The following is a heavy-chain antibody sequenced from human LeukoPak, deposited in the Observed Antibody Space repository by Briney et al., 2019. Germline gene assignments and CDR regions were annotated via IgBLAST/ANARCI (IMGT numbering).Heavy chain of an antibody. J-gene: IGHJ1*01. CDR1: GFTFSIYA. CDR3: AGDRRYDSNGYFQH. D-gene: IGHD3-22*01. Sequence: QPGGSLRLSCAASGFTFSIYAMSWVRQAPGKGLEWVSAISGSGGNTYYADSVKGRFTISRDNSKNTLDLQMNSLRAEDTAMYYCAGDRRYDSNGYFQHWGQGTLVAVSS. V-gene: IGHV3-23*01. CDR2: ISGSGGNT.